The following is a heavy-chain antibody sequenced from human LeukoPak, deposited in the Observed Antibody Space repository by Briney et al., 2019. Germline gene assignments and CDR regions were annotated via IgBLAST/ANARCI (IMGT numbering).Heavy chain of an antibody. CDR2: IYYSGST. D-gene: IGHD5-24*01. Sequence: SETLSLTCTVSGGSISSYYWSWIRQPPGKGLEWIGYIYYSGSTNYNPSLKSRVTISVDTSKNQFSLELSSVTAADTAVYYCARHLSQGRDGYNFAYWGQGTLVTVSS. CDR1: GGSISSYY. CDR3: ARHLSQGRDGYNFAY. J-gene: IGHJ4*02. V-gene: IGHV4-59*08.